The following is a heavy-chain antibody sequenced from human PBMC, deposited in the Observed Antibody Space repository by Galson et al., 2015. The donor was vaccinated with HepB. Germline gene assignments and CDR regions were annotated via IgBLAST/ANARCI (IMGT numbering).Heavy chain of an antibody. CDR1: GFTFSSYA. J-gene: IGHJ6*02. V-gene: IGHV3-23*01. CDR2: ISGSGGST. Sequence: SLRLSCAASGFTFSSYAMSWVRQAPGKGLEWVSAISGSGGSTYYADSVKGRFTISRDNSKNTLYLQMNSLRAEDTAVYYCAKAVVAVIFPYYGMDVWGQGTTVTVSS. CDR3: AKAVVAVIFPYYGMDV. D-gene: IGHD3-16*02.